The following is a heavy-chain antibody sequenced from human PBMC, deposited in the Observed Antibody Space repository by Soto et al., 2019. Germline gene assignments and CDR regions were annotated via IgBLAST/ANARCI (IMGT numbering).Heavy chain of an antibody. Sequence: QVQLQESGPGLVKPSGTLSLSCAVSGGYITTSNWWSWVRQSPGKGLEWIGEIYHSGSAYYNPSHKSRATITVDKSKNNFSLNLRSVTAADTAVYYCARRRDYGDDYSLDYWGQGTLVTVSS. V-gene: IGHV4-4*02. D-gene: IGHD4-17*01. J-gene: IGHJ4*02. CDR1: GGYITTSNW. CDR2: IYHSGSA. CDR3: ARRRDYGDDYSLDY.